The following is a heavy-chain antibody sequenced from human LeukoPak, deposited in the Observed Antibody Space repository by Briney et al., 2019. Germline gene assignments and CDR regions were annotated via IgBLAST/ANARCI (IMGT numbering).Heavy chain of an antibody. CDR1: GYTFTGYY. CDR3: ARDYYDVGLGADALDI. V-gene: IGHV1-2*02. Sequence: GASVTVSCKASGYTFTGYYMNWVRQAPGQGLEWMGWINPKIGGTNYAQKFQGRVTMTRDTSISTAYMELSRLRSDDTAVYYCARDYYDVGLGADALDIWGQGTMVTVSS. J-gene: IGHJ3*02. D-gene: IGHD3-22*01. CDR2: INPKIGGT.